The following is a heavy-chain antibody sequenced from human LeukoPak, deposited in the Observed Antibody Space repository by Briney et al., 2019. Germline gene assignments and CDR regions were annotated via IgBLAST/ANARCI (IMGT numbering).Heavy chain of an antibody. V-gene: IGHV3-48*01. J-gene: IGHJ4*02. CDR2: ISTSSGTI. D-gene: IGHD2-2*01. CDR1: GFTFNNYN. CDR3: AKDLCSDTSCSSRGIDY. Sequence: PGGSLRLSCAASGFTFNNYNMNWVRQAPGKGLEWVSYISTSSGTIYYADSVKGRFTASKDNSKSTLYLQMNSLRAEDTAIYYCAKDLCSDTSCSSRGIDYWGQGTLVTVSS.